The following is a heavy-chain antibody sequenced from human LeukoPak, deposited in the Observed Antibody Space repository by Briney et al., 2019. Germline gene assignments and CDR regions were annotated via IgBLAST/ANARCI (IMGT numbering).Heavy chain of an antibody. CDR1: GFTFSSYG. Sequence: GGSLRLSCLASGFTFSSYGMHWVRQAPGKGLEWVAVISYDGSNKYYADSVKGRFTISRDNSKNTLYLQMNSLRAEDTAVYYCAKDPTRYCSGGSCYSDYWGQGTLVTVSS. D-gene: IGHD2-15*01. V-gene: IGHV3-30*18. CDR3: AKDPTRYCSGGSCYSDY. J-gene: IGHJ4*02. CDR2: ISYDGSNK.